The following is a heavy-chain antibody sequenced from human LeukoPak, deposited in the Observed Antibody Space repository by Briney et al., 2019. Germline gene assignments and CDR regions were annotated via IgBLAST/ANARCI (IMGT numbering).Heavy chain of an antibody. D-gene: IGHD2-21*02. CDR1: GYTFTSYD. CDR2: MNPNSGNT. J-gene: IGHJ4*02. CDR3: VREYCGGDCYPWN. V-gene: IGHV1-8*01. Sequence: ASVKVSCKASGYTFTSYDINWVRQATGQGLEWMGWMNPNSGNTGYAQKFQGRVTMTRNTSISTAYMELSGLRYDDTAVYYCVREYCGGDCYPWNWGQGTLVTVSS.